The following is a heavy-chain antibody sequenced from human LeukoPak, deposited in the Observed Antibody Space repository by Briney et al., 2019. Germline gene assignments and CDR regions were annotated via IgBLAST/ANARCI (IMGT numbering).Heavy chain of an antibody. V-gene: IGHV3-9*03. CDR1: GFTFDDYA. Sequence: GGSLRLSCAASGFTFDDYAMHWVRQAPGKGLEWVSGISWNSGSIGYAYSVKGRFTISRDNAKNSLYLQMNSLRAEDMALYYCAKDNSRDGYNHFDYWGQGTLVTVSS. CDR2: ISWNSGSI. D-gene: IGHD5-24*01. CDR3: AKDNSRDGYNHFDY. J-gene: IGHJ4*02.